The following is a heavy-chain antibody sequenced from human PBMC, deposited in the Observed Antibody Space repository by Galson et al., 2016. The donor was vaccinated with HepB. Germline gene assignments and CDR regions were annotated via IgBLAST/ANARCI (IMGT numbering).Heavy chain of an antibody. V-gene: IGHV3-7*03. J-gene: IGHJ4*02. Sequence: SLRLSCAASGFTFSNYWMSWVRQAPGKGLEWVANIKQDGNEKYYVDSVKGRFTISRDNAKNSMYLQMNSLGAEDTAVYYCARDQTRRGPTTFDSWGQGTLVTVSS. CDR1: GFTFSNYW. D-gene: IGHD1-26*01. CDR2: IKQDGNEK. CDR3: ARDQTRRGPTTFDS.